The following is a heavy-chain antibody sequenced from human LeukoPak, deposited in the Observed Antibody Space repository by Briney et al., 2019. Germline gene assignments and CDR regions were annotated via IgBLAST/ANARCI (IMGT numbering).Heavy chain of an antibody. CDR3: ARFNYYDSSGYDY. V-gene: IGHV3-23*01. J-gene: IGHJ4*02. D-gene: IGHD3-22*01. Sequence: GGSLRLSCAASGFTFSSYAMSWVRQAPGKGLEWVSAISGSGGSTYYADSVKGRFTISRDNSKNSLYLQMNSLRAEDTAVYYCARFNYYDSSGYDYWGQGTLVTVSS. CDR2: ISGSGGST. CDR1: GFTFSSYA.